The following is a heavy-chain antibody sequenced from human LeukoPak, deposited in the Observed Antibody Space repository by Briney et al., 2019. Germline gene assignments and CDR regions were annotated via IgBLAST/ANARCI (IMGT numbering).Heavy chain of an antibody. J-gene: IGHJ4*02. CDR1: GFTLSTFW. V-gene: IGHV3-74*01. CDR3: ARAPTVAQRAYYFDY. D-gene: IGHD4-23*01. CDR2: INSDGSNT. Sequence: GGSLRLSYAPSGFTLSTFWMHWVRQAPGKGLVWVSRINSDGSNTDYADSVRGRFTISRDNAKNTLYLQMNSLRAEDTAVYYCARAPTVAQRAYYFDYWGQGSLVTVSS.